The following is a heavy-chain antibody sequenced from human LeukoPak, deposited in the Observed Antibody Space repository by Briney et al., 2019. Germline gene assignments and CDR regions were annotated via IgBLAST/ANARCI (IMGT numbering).Heavy chain of an antibody. V-gene: IGHV4-59*12. CDR3: ARGPGSGRRGWFDP. D-gene: IGHD3-10*01. J-gene: IGHJ5*02. CDR2: IYYSGST. Sequence: PSETLSLTCTVSGGSISSYYWSWIRQPPGKGLEWIGYIYYSGSTNYNPSLKSRVTISVDTSKDQFSLKLSSVTAADTAVYYCARGPGSGRRGWFDPWGQGTLVTVSS. CDR1: GGSISSYY.